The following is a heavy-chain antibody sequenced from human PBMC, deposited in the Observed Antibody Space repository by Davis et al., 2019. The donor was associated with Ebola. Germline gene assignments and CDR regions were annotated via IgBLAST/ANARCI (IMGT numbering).Heavy chain of an antibody. Sequence: GGSLRLSCAASGFTFSSYSMNWVRQAPGKGLEWVSYISSSSSTIYYADSVKGRFTISRDNSKNTLYLQMNSLRAEDTAVYYCAKGIAAAGVLYYYGMDVWGQGTTVTVSS. CDR3: AKGIAAAGVLYYYGMDV. CDR2: ISSSSSTI. V-gene: IGHV3-48*01. D-gene: IGHD6-13*01. J-gene: IGHJ6*02. CDR1: GFTFSSYS.